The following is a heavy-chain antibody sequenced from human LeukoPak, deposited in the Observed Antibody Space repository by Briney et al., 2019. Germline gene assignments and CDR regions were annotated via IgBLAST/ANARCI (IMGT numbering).Heavy chain of an antibody. Sequence: PGGSLRLSCAASGFTFSSYIMNWVRQAPGKGLEWVSYISSSSSTIYYADSVKGRFTISRDNAKNSLYLQMNSPRAEDTAVYYCARDGGRTFDYWGQGTLVTVSS. CDR3: ARDGGRTFDY. CDR2: ISSSSSTI. V-gene: IGHV3-48*01. CDR1: GFTFSSYI. J-gene: IGHJ4*02. D-gene: IGHD3-16*01.